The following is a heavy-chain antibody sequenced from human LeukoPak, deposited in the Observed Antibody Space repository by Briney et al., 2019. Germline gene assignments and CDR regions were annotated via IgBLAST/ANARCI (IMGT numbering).Heavy chain of an antibody. V-gene: IGHV4-59*01. D-gene: IGHD5-18*01. CDR2: IYYSGST. J-gene: IGHJ6*03. CDR1: GGSISSYY. CDR3: ARTTEGGYSYGYFHYYYMDV. Sequence: SETLSLTCTVSGGSISSYYWSWIRQPPGKGLEWIGYIYYSGSTNYKSSLKSQVTISVDTSKNQFSLKLSSVTAADTAVYYCARTTEGGYSYGYFHYYYMDVWGKGTTVTISS.